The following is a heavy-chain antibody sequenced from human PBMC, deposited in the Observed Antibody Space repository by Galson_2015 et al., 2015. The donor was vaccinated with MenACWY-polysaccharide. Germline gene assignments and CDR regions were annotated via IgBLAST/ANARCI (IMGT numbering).Heavy chain of an antibody. J-gene: IGHJ1*01. D-gene: IGHD3-16*01. CDR1: GLTFSSSD. Sequence: LRLSCAASGLTFSSSDMHWVRQALGKGLEWVAFIRSDGSDKFYADSVKGRFTISRDNSKNTVFLQMNTLRTEDTAVYYCAKDWGWSFQHWGQGTLVTVSS. CDR3: AKDWGWSFQH. V-gene: IGHV3-30*02. CDR2: IRSDGSDK.